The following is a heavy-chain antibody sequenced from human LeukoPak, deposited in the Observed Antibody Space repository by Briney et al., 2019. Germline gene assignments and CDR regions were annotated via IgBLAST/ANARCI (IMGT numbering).Heavy chain of an antibody. Sequence: GGSLRLSYAASGFIFSTYAMNWVRQAPGKGLEWVSAISGGGGSTYYADSVKGRFTISRDNSRNMLFLQMNSLRPEDTAVYYCAKDFSDGQTGHYTEFDYWGQGTLVTVSS. CDR2: ISGGGGST. CDR3: AKDFSDGQTGHYTEFDY. J-gene: IGHJ4*02. CDR1: GFIFSTYA. V-gene: IGHV3-23*01. D-gene: IGHD3-9*01.